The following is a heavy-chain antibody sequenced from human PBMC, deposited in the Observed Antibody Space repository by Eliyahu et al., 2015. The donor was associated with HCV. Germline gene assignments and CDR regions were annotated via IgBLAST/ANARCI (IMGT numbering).Heavy chain of an antibody. CDR3: ARRIAASATGGNFDY. CDR2: IKQDGSEK. D-gene: IGHD6-13*01. J-gene: IGHJ4*02. V-gene: IGHV3-7*01. CDR1: GFTFSNYW. Sequence: EVQLVESGGGLVQPGGSLRLACAAAGFTFSNYWRSWVRQAPGKGXEWVANIKQDGSEKYYVDSVKGRFTISRDNAKNSLYLQMNSLRVEDTAVFYCARRIAASATGGNFDYWDQGTLVTVSS.